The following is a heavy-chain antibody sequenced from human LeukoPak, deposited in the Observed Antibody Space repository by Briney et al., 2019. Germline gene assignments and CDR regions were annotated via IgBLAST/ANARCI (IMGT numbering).Heavy chain of an antibody. Sequence: ASVKVSCKASGYTFTGYYMHWVRQAPGQGLEWMGWINPNSGGTNYAQKFQGRVTMTRDTSISTAYMELSRLRSDDTAVYYCARPYYYGSGEGYYYMDVWGKGTTVTISS. D-gene: IGHD3-10*01. V-gene: IGHV1-2*02. CDR2: INPNSGGT. CDR3: ARPYYYGSGEGYYYMDV. J-gene: IGHJ6*03. CDR1: GYTFTGYY.